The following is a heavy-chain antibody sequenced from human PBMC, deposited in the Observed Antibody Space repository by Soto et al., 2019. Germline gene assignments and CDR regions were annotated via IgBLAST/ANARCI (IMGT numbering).Heavy chain of an antibody. Sequence: QVQLVQSGAEVKKPGASVKVSCKASGYTFTDYGISWVRQAPGQGLEWMGWIGTKTGNTNYAQIFQGRVTLTTDTSASTAYMELRSLRSDDTAIYYCARDRFQYDSSGQGDYWGQGPLVTVSS. J-gene: IGHJ4*02. D-gene: IGHD3-22*01. CDR3: ARDRFQYDSSGQGDY. V-gene: IGHV1-18*04. CDR2: IGTKTGNT. CDR1: GYTFTDYG.